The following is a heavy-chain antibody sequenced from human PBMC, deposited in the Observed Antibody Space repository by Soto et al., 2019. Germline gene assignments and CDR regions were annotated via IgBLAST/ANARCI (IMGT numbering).Heavy chain of an antibody. CDR2: IIPIFGTA. CDR3: ARGVVVRGVIITGGFDY. D-gene: IGHD3-10*01. J-gene: IGHJ4*02. V-gene: IGHV1-69*01. CDR1: GGTFSSYA. Sequence: QVQLVQSGAEVKKPGSSVKVSCKASGGTFSSYAISWVRQAPGQGLEWMGGIIPIFGTANYAQKFQGRVTITADESTRTAYMELSSLRSEDTAVYYCARGVVVRGVIITGGFDYWGQGTLVTVSS.